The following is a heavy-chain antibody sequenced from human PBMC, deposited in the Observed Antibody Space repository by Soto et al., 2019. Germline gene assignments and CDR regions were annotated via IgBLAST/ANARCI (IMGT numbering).Heavy chain of an antibody. J-gene: IGHJ4*02. Sequence: PGGSLRLSCAASGFTFSSYAMSWVRQAPGKGLGWVSAISGSGGSTYYADSVKGRFTISRDNSKNTLYLQMNSLRAEDTAVYYCAKAIGYCSSTSCYKLIDYWGQGTLVTVSS. CDR1: GFTFSSYA. D-gene: IGHD2-2*02. CDR2: ISGSGGST. CDR3: AKAIGYCSSTSCYKLIDY. V-gene: IGHV3-23*01.